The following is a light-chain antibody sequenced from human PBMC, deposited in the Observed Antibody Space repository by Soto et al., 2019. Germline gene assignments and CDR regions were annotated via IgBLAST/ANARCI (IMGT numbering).Light chain of an antibody. J-gene: IGKJ2*01. CDR1: QSVSSSY. CDR2: GAS. V-gene: IGKV3D-20*02. CDR3: QQRSNWPPYT. Sequence: EIVLTQSPGTLSLSPGERATLSCRASQSVSSSYLAWYQQKPGQAPRLLIYGASSRATGIPDRFSGSGSGTDFTLTISRLEPEDVAVYYCQQRSNWPPYTFGQGTKVEI.